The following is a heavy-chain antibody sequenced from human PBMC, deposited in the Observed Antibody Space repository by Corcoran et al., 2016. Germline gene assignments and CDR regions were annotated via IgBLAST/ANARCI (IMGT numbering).Heavy chain of an antibody. Sequence: QITLKESGPTLVKPTQTLTLTCTFSGVSLSTRGVGVGWIRQPPGKALEWLALIYWNDDKRYSPSMTSRLTITKDTSKNQVVLTMTNMDHVDTATYYYAQRRERWLGALDIWGQGTMVTGSS. D-gene: IGHD5-12*01. CDR1: GVSLSTRGVG. J-gene: IGHJ3*02. CDR3: AQRRERWLGALDI. V-gene: IGHV2-5*01. CDR2: IYWNDDK.